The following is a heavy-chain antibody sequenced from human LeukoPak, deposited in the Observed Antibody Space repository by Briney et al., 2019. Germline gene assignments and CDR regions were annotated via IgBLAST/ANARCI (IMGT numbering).Heavy chain of an antibody. J-gene: IGHJ5*02. CDR3: ARESSAVASTMIRDWLDP. D-gene: IGHD3-22*01. V-gene: IGHV4-38-2*02. Sequence: SETLSLTCDVSGYSITFGHLWGWIRQPPGKGPEWIASINHSGRTYYTPSLKSRVSISVDTLKNQFSLKVTSVTAEDTAMYFCARESSAVASTMIRDWLDPWGQGTLVTVSS. CDR2: INHSGRT. CDR1: GYSITFGHL.